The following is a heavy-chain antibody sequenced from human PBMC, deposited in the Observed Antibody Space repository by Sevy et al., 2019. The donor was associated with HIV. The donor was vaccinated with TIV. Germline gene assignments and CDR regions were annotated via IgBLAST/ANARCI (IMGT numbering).Heavy chain of an antibody. CDR2: IRSKAYGGTT. CDR1: GFTFGDYA. Sequence: GGSLRLSCTASGFTFGDYAMSWFRQAPGKGLEWVGFIRSKAYGGTTEYAASVRGRFTISRDDSKSIAYLQMNSLKTEDTAVYYCTRDFYAGSGYYKEGYYYYGLDVWGQGTTVTVSS. J-gene: IGHJ6*02. V-gene: IGHV3-49*03. CDR3: TRDFYAGSGYYKEGYYYYGLDV. D-gene: IGHD3-22*01.